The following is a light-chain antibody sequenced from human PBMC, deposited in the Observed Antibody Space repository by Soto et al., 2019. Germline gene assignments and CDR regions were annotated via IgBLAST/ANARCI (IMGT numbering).Light chain of an antibody. CDR2: DAS. J-gene: IGKJ5*01. CDR1: QSVSSY. Sequence: EIVLTQSPATLSLSPGARAPLSCRASQSVSSYLAWYQQKPGQAPRLLIYDASNRATGIPARFSGSGSGTDFTLTISSLEPEDFAVYYCQQRSNWPLFGQGTRLEIK. CDR3: QQRSNWPL. V-gene: IGKV3-11*01.